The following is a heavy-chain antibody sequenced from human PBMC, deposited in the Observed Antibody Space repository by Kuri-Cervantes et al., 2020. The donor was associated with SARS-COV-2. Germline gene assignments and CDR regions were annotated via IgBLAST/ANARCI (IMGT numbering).Heavy chain of an antibody. CDR3: ANRPWIQLQGGKERDNSNDYYYGMDV. J-gene: IGHJ6*02. V-gene: IGHV1-69*02. D-gene: IGHD5-18*01. CDR2: IIPILGIA. Sequence: SVKVSCKASGGTFSSYTISWVRQAPGQGLEWMGRIIPILGIANCAQKFQGRVTITADESTSTAYMELSSLRSEDTAVYYCANRPWIQLQGGKERDNSNDYYYGMDVWGQGTTVTSP. CDR1: GGTFSSYT.